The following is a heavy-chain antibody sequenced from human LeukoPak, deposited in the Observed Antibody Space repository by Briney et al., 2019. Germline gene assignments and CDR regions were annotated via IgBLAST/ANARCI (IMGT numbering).Heavy chain of an antibody. CDR3: ARDVSPSTRAFDI. CDR1: GLAHSTYE. V-gene: IGHV3-48*03. CDR2: ISRCTSHT. D-gene: IGHD2-15*01. J-gene: IGHJ3*02. Sequence: GGSLRHFCAASGLAHSTYEMTLVRQAPGKGVEWVSFISRCTSHTLYADSEKGRFTIFRGTAKNSLYLEMDHLRGVDTAVYYCARDVSPSTRAFDIWGQGTMVAVS.